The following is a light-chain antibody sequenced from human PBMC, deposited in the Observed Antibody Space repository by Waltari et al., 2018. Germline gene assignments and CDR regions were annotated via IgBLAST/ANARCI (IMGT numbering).Light chain of an antibody. V-gene: IGKV1-39*01. CDR1: QSISSY. CDR2: AAS. Sequence: DIQMTQSPSSLSASVGDRVTITCRASQSISSYLNWYQQKPGKAPKLLIYAASSLQSGVPSRFSGSGSGTDFTLTISSLQPEDFATYYCQQSYSTHQTFGQWTKVEIK. J-gene: IGKJ1*01. CDR3: QQSYSTHQT.